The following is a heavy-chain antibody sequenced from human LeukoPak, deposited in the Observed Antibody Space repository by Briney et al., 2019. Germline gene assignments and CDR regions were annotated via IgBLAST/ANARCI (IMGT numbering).Heavy chain of an antibody. CDR3: ARFGWDGDYGRRYYYYMDV. J-gene: IGHJ6*03. D-gene: IGHD4-17*01. CDR2: IHHSGST. V-gene: IGHV4-38-2*01. CDR1: GYSISSGYY. Sequence: SETLSLTCAVSGYSISSGYYWGWIRQPPGKGLEWIGSIHHSGSTYYNPSLKSRVTISVDTSKNQFSLKLSSVTAADTAVYYCARFGWDGDYGRRYYYYMDVWGKGTTVTVSS.